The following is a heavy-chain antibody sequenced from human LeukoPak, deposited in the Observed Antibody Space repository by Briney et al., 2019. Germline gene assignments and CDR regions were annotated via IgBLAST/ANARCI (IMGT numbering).Heavy chain of an antibody. V-gene: IGHV4-39*01. Sequence: PSETLSLTCTVSGDSISSSSYYWGWIRQPPGKGLEWIGTIHYSGSTYYNPSLKSRVTTSVDTSKNQFSLKLSSVTAADTAVYYCARRSSGWPFDSWGQGTLVTVSS. CDR1: GDSISSSSYY. J-gene: IGHJ4*02. D-gene: IGHD6-19*01. CDR3: ARRSSGWPFDS. CDR2: IHYSGST.